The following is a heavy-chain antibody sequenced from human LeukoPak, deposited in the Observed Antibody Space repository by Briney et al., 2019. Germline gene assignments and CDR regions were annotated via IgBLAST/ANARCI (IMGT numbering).Heavy chain of an antibody. CDR1: GYTFTGYY. J-gene: IGHJ4*02. V-gene: IGHV1-2*06. D-gene: IGHD3-22*01. CDR2: INPNSGGT. CDR3: ARGLRTSGYSH. Sequence: ASVKVSCKASGYTFTGYYMHWVRQAPGQGLEWMGRINPNSGGTNYAQKFQGRVTMTRDTSTSTVYVELSSLRSEDTAVYYCARGLRTSGYSHWGQGTLVTVSS.